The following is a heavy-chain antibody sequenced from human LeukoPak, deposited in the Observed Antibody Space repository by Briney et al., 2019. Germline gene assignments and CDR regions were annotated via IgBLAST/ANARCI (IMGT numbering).Heavy chain of an antibody. CDR1: GFTFSSYS. D-gene: IGHD2/OR15-2a*01. CDR3: AKDSAKKYDDY. V-gene: IGHV3-23*01. CDR2: ISGSGGST. J-gene: IGHJ4*02. Sequence: GGSLRLSCAASGFTFSSYSMNWVRQAPGKGLEWVSAISGSGGSTYYADSVKGRFTISRDNSKNTLYLQMNGLRAEDTAVYYCAKDSAKKYDDYWGQGTLVTVSS.